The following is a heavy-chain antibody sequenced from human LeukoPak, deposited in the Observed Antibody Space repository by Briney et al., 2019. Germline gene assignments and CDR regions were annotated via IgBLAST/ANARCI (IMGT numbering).Heavy chain of an antibody. J-gene: IGHJ5*02. CDR3: ARDLSTQQYNWSLNYFDP. Sequence: GGSLRLSCAVSGFTLRDSAIHWFRQAPGKGLEGVALMSKDGINDRYPDSLRGRFTVSRDNSKNTAYLEMNGLRLEDTAVYYCARDLSTQQYNWSLNYFDPWGQGTLVTVSS. D-gene: IGHD1-1*01. CDR2: MSKDGIND. V-gene: IGHV3-30*04. CDR1: GFTLRDSA.